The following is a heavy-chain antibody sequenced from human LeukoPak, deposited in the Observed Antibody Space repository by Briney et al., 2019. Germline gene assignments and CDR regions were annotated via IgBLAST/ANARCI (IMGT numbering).Heavy chain of an antibody. V-gene: IGHV3-48*01. CDR3: ARDRNTVTHWGAAFDI. Sequence: GGSLRLSCAASGFTFSSYSMNWVRQAPGKGLEWVSYISSSSSTIYYADSVEGRFTISRDNAKNSLYLQMNSLRAEDTAVYYCARDRNTVTHWGAAFDIWGQGTMVTVSS. D-gene: IGHD4-17*01. CDR2: ISSSSSTI. CDR1: GFTFSSYS. J-gene: IGHJ3*02.